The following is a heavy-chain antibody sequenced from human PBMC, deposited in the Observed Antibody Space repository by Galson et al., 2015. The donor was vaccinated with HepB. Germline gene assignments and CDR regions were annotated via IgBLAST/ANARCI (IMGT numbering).Heavy chain of an antibody. CDR3: ARDQVGATGGGWFDP. CDR2: INWNGGST. CDR1: GFTFDDYG. D-gene: IGHD1-26*01. V-gene: IGHV3-20*04. J-gene: IGHJ5*02. Sequence: SLRLSCAASGFTFDDYGMSWVRQAPGKGLERVSGINWNGGSTGYADSVKGRFTISRDNAKNSLYLQMNSLRAEDTALYYCARDQVGATGGGWFDPWGQGTLVTVSS.